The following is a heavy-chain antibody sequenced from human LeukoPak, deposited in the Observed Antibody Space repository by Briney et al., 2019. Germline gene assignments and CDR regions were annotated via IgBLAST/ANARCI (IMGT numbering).Heavy chain of an antibody. J-gene: IGHJ4*02. D-gene: IGHD6-13*01. CDR2: IYYSGST. V-gene: IGHV4-59*01. Sequence: SETLSLTCTVSGGSISSYYWSWIRQPPGKGLEWIGYIYYSGSTNYNPSLKSRVTISVDTSMNQFSLKLSSVTAADTAVYYCASSLIAAARAFDYWGQGTLVTVSS. CDR1: GGSISSYY. CDR3: ASSLIAAARAFDY.